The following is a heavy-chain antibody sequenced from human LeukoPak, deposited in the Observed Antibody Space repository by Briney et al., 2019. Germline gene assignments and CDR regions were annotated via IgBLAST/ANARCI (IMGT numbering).Heavy chain of an antibody. CDR2: ISGSSGST. V-gene: IGHV3-23*01. CDR1: GFTFSSYA. CDR3: AKVPNGDQSWYYYMDV. J-gene: IGHJ6*03. D-gene: IGHD3-10*01. Sequence: GGSLRLSCAASGFTFSSYAMSWVRQAPGKGLEWVSAISGSSGSTYYADSVKGRFTISRDNSKNTLYLQMNSLRAEDTAVYYCAKVPNGDQSWYYYMDVWGKGTTVTVSS.